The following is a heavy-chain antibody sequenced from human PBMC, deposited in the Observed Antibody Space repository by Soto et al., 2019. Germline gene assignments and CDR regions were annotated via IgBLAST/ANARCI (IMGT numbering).Heavy chain of an antibody. J-gene: IGHJ1*01. CDR3: ALRSTVAGTLFFDV. CDR1: GFSLSTSGVG. V-gene: IGHV2-5*02. D-gene: IGHD6-19*01. CDR2: IYWDDDK. Sequence: SGATLVNPTQTLTLTCTFSGFSLSTSGVGVGWIRQPPGKALEWLALIYWDDDKRYSPSLKSRLTITKDTSKNQVVLTMTNMDPVDTATYYCALRSTVAGTLFFDVWGQGTLVTGSS.